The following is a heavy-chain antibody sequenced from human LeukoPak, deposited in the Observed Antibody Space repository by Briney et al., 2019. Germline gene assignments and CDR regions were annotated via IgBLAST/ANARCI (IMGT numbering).Heavy chain of an antibody. V-gene: IGHV1-2*02. CDR3: ARDLETNWNYDVAY. Sequence: ASVKVSCKASGYIFTAYYMYWVRQAPGQGLEWMGWINPNTGGTNYAQKFQGRVTMTRDTSISTAYMELNGLRSDDTAVYYCARDLETNWNYDVAYWGQGTLVTVSS. D-gene: IGHD1-7*01. CDR1: GYIFTAYY. CDR2: INPNTGGT. J-gene: IGHJ4*02.